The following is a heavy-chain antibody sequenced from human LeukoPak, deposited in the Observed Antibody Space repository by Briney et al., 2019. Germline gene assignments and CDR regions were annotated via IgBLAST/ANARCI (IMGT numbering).Heavy chain of an antibody. CDR1: GFTFSSYG. J-gene: IGHJ4*02. CDR2: ISYDGSNK. D-gene: IGHD1-26*01. Sequence: GRSLRLSCAASGFTFSSYGMHWVRQAPGKGLEWVAVISYDGSNKYYADSVKGRFTISRDNSKNTLYLQMNSLRAEDTAVYYCAKDFRVVGATTLDYWGQGTLVTVSS. V-gene: IGHV3-30*18. CDR3: AKDFRVVGATTLDY.